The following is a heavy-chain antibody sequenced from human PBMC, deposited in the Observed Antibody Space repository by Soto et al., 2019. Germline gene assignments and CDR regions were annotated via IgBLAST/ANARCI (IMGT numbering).Heavy chain of an antibody. CDR2: ISGSGSST. J-gene: IGHJ4*02. Sequence: PGGSLRLSCAASGLTFSSYDMSWVRQAPGKGLEWVSGISGSGSSTYYADSVKGRFTISRDNSKKTLYLQMNSLRVEDTAVYYCASRYYYDSSGYPIDYWGQGPLVTVS. CDR1: GLTFSSYD. CDR3: ASRYYYDSSGYPIDY. V-gene: IGHV3-23*01. D-gene: IGHD3-22*01.